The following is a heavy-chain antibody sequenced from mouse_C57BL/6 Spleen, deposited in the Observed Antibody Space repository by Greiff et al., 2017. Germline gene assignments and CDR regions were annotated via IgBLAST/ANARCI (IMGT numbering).Heavy chain of an antibody. CDR3: ARDDGYQYYFDY. Sequence: QVQLQQSGAELARPGASVKMSCKASGYTFTSYTMHWVKQRPGQGLEWIGYINPSSGYTKYNQKFKDKATLTADKSSSTAYMQLSSLTSEDSAVYYCARDDGYQYYFDYWGQGTTLTVSS. CDR1: GYTFTSYT. V-gene: IGHV1-4*01. J-gene: IGHJ2*01. CDR2: INPSSGYT. D-gene: IGHD2-3*01.